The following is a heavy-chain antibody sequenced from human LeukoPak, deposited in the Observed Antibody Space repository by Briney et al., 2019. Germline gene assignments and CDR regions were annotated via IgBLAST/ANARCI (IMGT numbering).Heavy chain of an antibody. CDR2: IYSGGST. Sequence: GESLRLSCAASGFTVSSNYMSWVRQAPGKGLEWVSVIYSGGSTYYADSVKGRFTISRDNSKNTLYLQMNSLRAEDTAVYYCARDRLGSGWPGLDYWGQGTLVTVSS. V-gene: IGHV3-66*01. J-gene: IGHJ4*02. CDR1: GFTVSSNY. D-gene: IGHD6-19*01. CDR3: ARDRLGSGWPGLDY.